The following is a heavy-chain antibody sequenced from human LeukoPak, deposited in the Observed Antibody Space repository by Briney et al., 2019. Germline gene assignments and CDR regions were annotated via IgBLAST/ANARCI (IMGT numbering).Heavy chain of an antibody. J-gene: IGHJ6*03. CDR3: ARETYYGSGSFHYYMDV. CDR1: GGSISSYY. Sequence: SETLSLTCTVSGGSISSYYWSWIRQPAGKGLEWIGRIYTSGSTNYNPSLKSRVTMSVDTSKNQFSLKLSSVTAADTAVYYCARETYYGSGSFHYYMDVWGKGTTVTISS. V-gene: IGHV4-4*07. D-gene: IGHD3-10*01. CDR2: IYTSGST.